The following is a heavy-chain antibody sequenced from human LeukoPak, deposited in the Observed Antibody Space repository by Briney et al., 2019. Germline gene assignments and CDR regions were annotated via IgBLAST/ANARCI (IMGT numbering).Heavy chain of an antibody. CDR2: IYYSGST. CDR1: GGSISSYY. CDR3: ARVTVATIVYFDY. J-gene: IGHJ4*02. V-gene: IGHV4-59*01. Sequence: SETLSLTCTVSGGSISSYYWSWIRQPPGKGLEWIGYIYYSGSTNYNPSLKSRVTMSVDTSKNQFSLKLSSVTAADTAVYYCARVTVATIVYFDYWGQGTLVTVSS. D-gene: IGHD5-12*01.